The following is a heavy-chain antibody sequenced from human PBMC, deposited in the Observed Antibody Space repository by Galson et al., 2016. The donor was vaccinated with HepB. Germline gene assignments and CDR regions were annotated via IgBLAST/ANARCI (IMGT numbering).Heavy chain of an antibody. CDR2: IYSGDTT. D-gene: IGHD3-22*01. CDR3: ASHSDHSSGYYYGMDV. V-gene: IGHV3-53*01. J-gene: IGHJ6*02. CDR1: GFTVSSYY. Sequence: SLRLSCAASGFTVSSYYMSWVRQAPGKGLERVSVIYSGDTTYYADSVKGRFTISRDNSKNTLYLQMNSLRAEDTAVYYCASHSDHSSGYYYGMDVWGQGTTVTVSS.